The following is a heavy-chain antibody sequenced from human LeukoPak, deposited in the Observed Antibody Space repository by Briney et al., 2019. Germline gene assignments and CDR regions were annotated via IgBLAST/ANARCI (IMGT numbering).Heavy chain of an antibody. CDR2: IYYSGST. CDR1: GGSISRSSYY. V-gene: IGHV4-39*01. J-gene: IGHJ4*02. D-gene: IGHD3-10*01. CDR3: ATHYGSGSYYFDY. Sequence: SETVSLTCTVSGGSISRSSYYWGWIRQPPGKGLEWIGSIYYSGSTYYNPSLKSRVTISVDTSKNQFSLKLSSVTAADTAVYYCATHYGSGSYYFDYWGQGTLVTVSS.